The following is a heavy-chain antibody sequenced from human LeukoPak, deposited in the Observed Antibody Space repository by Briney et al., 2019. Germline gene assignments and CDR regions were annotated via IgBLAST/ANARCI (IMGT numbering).Heavy chain of an antibody. CDR1: GGSISSYY. CDR3: ARSKGSSSSLEFDC. J-gene: IGHJ4*02. Sequence: SETLSLTCTVSGGSISSYYWSWIRQPAGKGLEWIGRIYTSWSTNYNPSLKSRVTMSVDTSKNQFSLKLSSVTVADTAVYYCARSKGSSSSLEFDCWGQGTLVTVSS. CDR2: IYTSWST. D-gene: IGHD2-15*01. V-gene: IGHV4-4*07.